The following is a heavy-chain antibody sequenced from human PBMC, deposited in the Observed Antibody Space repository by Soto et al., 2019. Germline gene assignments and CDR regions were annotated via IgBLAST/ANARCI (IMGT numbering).Heavy chain of an antibody. CDR1: VSSTSGVGYS. D-gene: IGHD2-2*03. CDR3: AREGNLGRWIQPLDS. CDR2: IYHSGST. Sequence: LNFVFFVSSTSGVGYSVIWIGQPPGKGLEWIGYIYHSGSTYYNPSLKSRVTISVDRSKNQFSLKLSSVTAADTAVYFCAREGNLGRWIQPLDSWGQGTLVTVS. V-gene: IGHV4-30-2*01. J-gene: IGHJ4*02.